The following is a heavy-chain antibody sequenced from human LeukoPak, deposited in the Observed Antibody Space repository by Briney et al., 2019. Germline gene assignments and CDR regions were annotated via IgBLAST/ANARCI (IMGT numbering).Heavy chain of an antibody. V-gene: IGHV4-59*01. Sequence: PSETLSLTCTVSGGSISSYYWNWIRQPPGKGLEWIGYIYSSGTTKYNPSLKSRVTISVDTSKSQFSLKLTSVTAADTDVYYCARGEDWKSTTFDYWGQGTLVTVAS. CDR3: ARGEDWKSTTFDY. D-gene: IGHD1-1*01. J-gene: IGHJ4*02. CDR1: GGSISSYY. CDR2: IYSSGTT.